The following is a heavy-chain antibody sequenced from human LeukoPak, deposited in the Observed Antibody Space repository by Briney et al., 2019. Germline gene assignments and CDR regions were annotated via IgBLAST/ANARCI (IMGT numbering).Heavy chain of an antibody. J-gene: IGHJ5*02. CDR1: GGTFSSYA. V-gene: IGHV1-69*04. Sequence: ASVKVSCKASGGTFSSYAISWVRQAPGQGLEWMGRIIPIFGIANYAQKFQGRVTITADKSTSTAYMELSSLRSEDTAVYYRATYHDYGGNWFDPWGQGTLVTVSS. CDR3: ATYHDYGGNWFDP. D-gene: IGHD4-23*01. CDR2: IIPIFGIA.